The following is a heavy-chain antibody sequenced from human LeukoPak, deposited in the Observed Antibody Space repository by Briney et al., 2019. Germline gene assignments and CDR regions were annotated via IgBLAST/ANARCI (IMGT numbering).Heavy chain of an antibody. CDR1: GGSISSYY. Sequence: PSETLSLTCTVSGGSISSYYWSWIRQPPGKGLEWIGYIYYSGSTNYNPSLESRVTISMDTSTNQVFLKLSSVTAADTAVYYCARSRESFGVIIPSWFDPWGQGALVTVSS. V-gene: IGHV4-59*08. D-gene: IGHD3-10*01. CDR2: IYYSGST. CDR3: ARSRESFGVIIPSWFDP. J-gene: IGHJ5*02.